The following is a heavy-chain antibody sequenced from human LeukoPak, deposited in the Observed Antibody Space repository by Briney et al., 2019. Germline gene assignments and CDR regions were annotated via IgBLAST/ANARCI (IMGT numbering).Heavy chain of an antibody. J-gene: IGHJ4*02. CDR3: VTRGGDFWSGFEN. CDR2: ISPYNGNT. V-gene: IGHV1-18*01. D-gene: IGHD3-3*01. Sequence: ASVKVSCKASGYTFTTYGISWVRQAPGQGLEWMGWISPYNGNTNYAQNLQGRVTMTEDASTDTAYMELKSLKSEDTAVYYCVTRGGDFWSGFENWGQGTLVTVSS. CDR1: GYTFTTYG.